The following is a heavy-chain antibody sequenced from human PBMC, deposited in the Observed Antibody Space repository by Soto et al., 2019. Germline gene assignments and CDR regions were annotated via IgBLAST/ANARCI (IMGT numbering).Heavy chain of an antibody. V-gene: IGHV3-48*01. Sequence: GGSLRLSCAASGFTFSSYSMNWVRQAPGKGLEWVSYISSSSSTIYYADSVKGRFTISRDNAKNSLYLQMNSLRAEDTAVYYCARTLHSSGWYLDYWGQGTLVTVSS. CDR3: ARTLHSSGWYLDY. CDR2: ISSSSSTI. CDR1: GFTFSSYS. D-gene: IGHD6-19*01. J-gene: IGHJ4*02.